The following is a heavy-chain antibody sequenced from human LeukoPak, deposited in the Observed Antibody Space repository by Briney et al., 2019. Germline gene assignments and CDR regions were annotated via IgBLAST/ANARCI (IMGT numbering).Heavy chain of an antibody. D-gene: IGHD2-15*01. J-gene: IGHJ4*02. CDR2: ISWDGGST. Sequence: GGSLRLSCAASGFPFDNYAMHWVRQAPGKGLEWVSLISWDGGSTYYADSVKGRFTISRDNSKNSLSLQMNSLRAEDTAVYYCAQGGSPGALDYWGRGTLVTVSS. CDR3: AQGGSPGALDY. V-gene: IGHV3-43D*03. CDR1: GFPFDNYA.